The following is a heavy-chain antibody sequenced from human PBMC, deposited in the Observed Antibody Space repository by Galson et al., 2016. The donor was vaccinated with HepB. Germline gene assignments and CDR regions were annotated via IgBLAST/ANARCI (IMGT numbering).Heavy chain of an antibody. CDR2: INTNTGNP. CDR1: GYTFTTYP. CDR3: ARASCGGDCNQYYYYYYGQDV. V-gene: IGHV7-4-1*02. J-gene: IGHJ6*02. Sequence: SVKVSCKASGYTFTTYPVNWLRQAPGQGLEWMGWINTNTGNPTFAQDFTGRFVFSLDTSVSTAYLQIISLKAEDTAVYFCARASCGGDCNQYYYYYYGQDVWGQGTTVAVSS. D-gene: IGHD2-21*02.